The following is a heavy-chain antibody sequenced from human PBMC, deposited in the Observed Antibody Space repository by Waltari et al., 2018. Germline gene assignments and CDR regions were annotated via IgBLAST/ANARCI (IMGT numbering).Heavy chain of an antibody. CDR2: KKQDGSEK. V-gene: IGHV3-7*01. D-gene: IGHD4-17*01. Sequence: EVQLVESGGGLVQPGGSLRLSCAASGFTFSSYWMSWVRQAPGKGLEGVANKKQDGSEKYYVESVKGRFTISRDNAKNSLYLQMNSLRAEDTAVYYCARSFTVTGYDYWGQGTLVTVSS. J-gene: IGHJ4*02. CDR1: GFTFSSYW. CDR3: ARSFTVTGYDY.